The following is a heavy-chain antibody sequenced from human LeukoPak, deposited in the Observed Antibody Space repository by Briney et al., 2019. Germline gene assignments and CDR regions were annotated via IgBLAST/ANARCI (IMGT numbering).Heavy chain of an antibody. V-gene: IGHV4-30-2*01. CDR1: GGSISSGGYS. CDR2: IYHSGST. CDR3: ARDSSGAATLYAFDI. D-gene: IGHD6-25*01. Sequence: NASQTLSLTCAVSGGSISSGGYSWSWIRQPPGKGLEWIGYIYHSGSTYYNLSLKSRVTISVDRSKNQFSLKLSSVTAADTAVYYCARDSSGAATLYAFDIWGQGTMVTVSS. J-gene: IGHJ3*02.